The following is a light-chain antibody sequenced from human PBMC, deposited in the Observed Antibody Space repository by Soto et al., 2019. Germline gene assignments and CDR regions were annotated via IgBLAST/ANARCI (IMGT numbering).Light chain of an antibody. Sequence: QSVLTQPRSVSGSPGQSVTISCTGTSSDVGGYNYVPWYQQHPGKAPKFMIYDVSERPSGVPDRFSGSKSGNTASLTISGLQAEDEADYYCCSYAGSYTYVFGTGTKVTVL. J-gene: IGLJ1*01. V-gene: IGLV2-11*01. CDR2: DVS. CDR3: CSYAGSYTYV. CDR1: SSDVGGYNY.